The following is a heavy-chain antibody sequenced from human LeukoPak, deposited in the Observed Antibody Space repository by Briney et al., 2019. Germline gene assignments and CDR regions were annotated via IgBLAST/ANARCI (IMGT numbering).Heavy chain of an antibody. J-gene: IGHJ4*02. V-gene: IGHV3-23*01. CDR1: GFTFSSYG. CDR2: ISGSGGST. Sequence: GGSLRLSCAASGFTFSSYGMHWVRQAPGKGLEWVSAISGSGGSTYCADSVKGRFTISRDNSKNTLYLQMNSLRAEDTAVYYCAKDIYDSSGYYFDYWGQGTLVTVSS. CDR3: AKDIYDSSGYYFDY. D-gene: IGHD3-22*01.